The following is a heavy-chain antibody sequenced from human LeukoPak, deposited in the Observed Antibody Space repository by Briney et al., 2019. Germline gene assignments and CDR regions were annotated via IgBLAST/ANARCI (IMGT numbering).Heavy chain of an antibody. D-gene: IGHD6-19*01. CDR1: GGSLSSYY. J-gene: IGHJ5*02. CDR3: ARGAYSSGWYQVSRNWFDP. CDR2: IYYSGST. Sequence: SETLSLTCTVSGGSLSSYYWSRIRQPPGKGLEWSGYIYYSGSTNYNPSLKSRVTISVDTSKNQFSLKLSSVTAADTAVYYCARGAYSSGWYQVSRNWFDPWGQGTLVTVSS. V-gene: IGHV4-59*01.